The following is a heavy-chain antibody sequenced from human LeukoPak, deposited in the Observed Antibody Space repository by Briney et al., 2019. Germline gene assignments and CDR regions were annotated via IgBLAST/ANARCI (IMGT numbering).Heavy chain of an antibody. CDR3: ARGYIDSSGYSPRSSFDN. CDR2: ISTSSNYR. J-gene: IGHJ4*02. D-gene: IGHD3-22*01. Sequence: GGSLRLSCEASGFSFPYGMSWVRQAPGKGLEWVSSISTSSNYRYYADSVKGRFTISRDNAKKLLYLQMNSLRADDTAVYYCARGYIDSSGYSPRSSFDNWGQGTLVTVSS. V-gene: IGHV3-21*01. CDR1: GFSFPYG.